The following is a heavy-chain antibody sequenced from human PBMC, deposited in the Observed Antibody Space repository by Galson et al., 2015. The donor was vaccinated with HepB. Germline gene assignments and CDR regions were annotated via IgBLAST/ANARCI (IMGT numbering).Heavy chain of an antibody. CDR2: VSYDGNKK. D-gene: IGHD6-19*01. J-gene: IGHJ4*02. CDR1: RFIFITFD. V-gene: IGHV3-30*03. CDR3: ATGALVISSGSSFHY. Sequence: SLRLSCAASRFIFITFDMHWVRQAPGKGLEWVAVVSYDGNKKSYADSVKGRFSISRDNSNNTLHLQMNSLRTEDTAEYYCATGALVISSGSSFHYWGQGTLVTVSA.